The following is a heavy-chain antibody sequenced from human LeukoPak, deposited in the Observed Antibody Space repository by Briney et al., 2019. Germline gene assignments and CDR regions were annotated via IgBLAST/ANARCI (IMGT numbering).Heavy chain of an antibody. CDR2: INPNNGGT. CDR1: GYNFNDYY. D-gene: IGHD3-10*01. J-gene: IGHJ5*02. Sequence: GASVKVSCKASGYNFNDYYIHWVRQAPGQGLEWMGRINPNNGGTNYAQKFQGRASMARDTSINTTYMELSRLRSDDSAVYYCARESWLAYYYGSGSYYNWFDPWGQGTLVTVSS. CDR3: ARESWLAYYYGSGSYYNWFDP. V-gene: IGHV1-2*06.